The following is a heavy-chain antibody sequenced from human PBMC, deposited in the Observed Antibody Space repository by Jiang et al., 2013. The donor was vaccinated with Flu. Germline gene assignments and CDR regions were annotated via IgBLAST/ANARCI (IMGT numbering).Heavy chain of an antibody. CDR2: ISAGGGNT. J-gene: IGHJ4*02. D-gene: IGHD3-10*01. Sequence: VQLLESGGGLVQPGGSLRLSCAASGFTFSSYAMSWVRQAPGKGLEWVSGISAGGGNTYYADSVKGRFTISRDNSKSTLYLQMNSLRAEDTAVYYCAKDSGGRSPIYYFDFWGQGTLVTVSS. CDR1: GFTFSSYA. CDR3: AKDSGGRSPIYYFDF. V-gene: IGHV3-23*01.